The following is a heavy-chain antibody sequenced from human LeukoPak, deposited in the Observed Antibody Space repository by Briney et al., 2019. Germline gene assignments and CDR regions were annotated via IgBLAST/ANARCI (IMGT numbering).Heavy chain of an antibody. CDR2: VSGNGGST. Sequence: GGSLRLSCAASGFSFSTYAMSWVRQAPGKGLECVSAVSGNGGSTYYAYSVKGRFTISRANSKNTQYLQMIRLRAEDRTRYYCAKEKRVTLVRGVRDWFDPWGHGTLVTVSS. CDR1: GFSFSTYA. D-gene: IGHD3-10*01. V-gene: IGHV3-23*01. CDR3: AKEKRVTLVRGVRDWFDP. J-gene: IGHJ5*02.